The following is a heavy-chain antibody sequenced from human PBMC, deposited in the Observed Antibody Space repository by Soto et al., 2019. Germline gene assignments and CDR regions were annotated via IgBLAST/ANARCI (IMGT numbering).Heavy chain of an antibody. D-gene: IGHD5-18*01. CDR3: ARSAMRLYYYGMDV. CDR1: GGSISSSSYY. CDR2: IYYSGSS. V-gene: IGHV4-39*01. Sequence: SETLSLTCTVSGGSISSSSYYWGWIRQPPEKRLERIGSIYYSGSSYYNPSLKSQVTISVDTSKNQFSLKLSSVTAADTAVYYCARSAMRLYYYGMDVWGQGTTVTVSS. J-gene: IGHJ6*02.